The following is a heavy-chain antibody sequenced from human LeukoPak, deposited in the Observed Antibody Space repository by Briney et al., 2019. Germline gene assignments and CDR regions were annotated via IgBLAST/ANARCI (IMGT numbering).Heavy chain of an antibody. CDR3: ARGFYGSGKSYYYYYYYMDV. D-gene: IGHD3-10*01. CDR2: ISAYDGNT. Sequence: ASVKVSCKASGYTFTSYGISWVRQAPGQGLEWMGWISAYDGNTHYAQKLQGRVTMTTDTSTSTAYMELSSLRSEDTAVYYCARGFYGSGKSYYYYYYYMDVWGKGTTVTISS. CDR1: GYTFTSYG. V-gene: IGHV1-18*01. J-gene: IGHJ6*03.